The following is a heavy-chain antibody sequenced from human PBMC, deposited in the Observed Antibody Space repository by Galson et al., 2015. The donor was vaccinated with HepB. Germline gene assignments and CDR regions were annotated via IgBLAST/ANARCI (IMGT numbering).Heavy chain of an antibody. CDR1: GFTFSSYA. D-gene: IGHD7-27*01. V-gene: IGHV3-30-3*01. Sequence: GFTFSSYALHWVRQAPGKGLEWVAVISYDGSNKYYADSVKGRFTISRDNSKNTLYLQMNSLRAEDTAVYYCARGMHNWGHDYWGQGTLVTVSS. CDR3: ARGMHNWGHDY. J-gene: IGHJ4*02. CDR2: ISYDGSNK.